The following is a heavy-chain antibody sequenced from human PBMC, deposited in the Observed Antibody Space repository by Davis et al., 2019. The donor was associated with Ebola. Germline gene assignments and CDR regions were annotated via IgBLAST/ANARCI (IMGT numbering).Heavy chain of an antibody. CDR1: GFTFSSYA. D-gene: IGHD6-19*01. CDR2: ISYDGSNK. J-gene: IGHJ6*03. CDR3: AKDPYPWLVRYYYYMDV. Sequence: PGGSLRLSCAASGFTFSSYAMHWVRQAPGKGLEWVAVISYDGSNKYYADSVKGRFTISRDNSKNTLYLQMNSLRAEDTAVYYCAKDPYPWLVRYYYYMDVWGKGTTVTVSS. V-gene: IGHV3-30-3*01.